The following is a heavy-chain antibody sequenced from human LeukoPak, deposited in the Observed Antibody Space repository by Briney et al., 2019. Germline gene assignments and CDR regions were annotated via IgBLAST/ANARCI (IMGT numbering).Heavy chain of an antibody. J-gene: IGHJ3*02. V-gene: IGHV1-2*02. CDR2: INPNSGGT. CDR3: ARVMRITTIVVVPDAFDI. D-gene: IGHD3-22*01. CDR1: GYTFTGYY. Sequence: GASVKVSCKASGYTFTGYYMHWVRQAPGQGLEWMGWINPNSGGTNYAQKFQGRVTMTRDTSISTAYMELSRLRSDDTAVYYCARVMRITTIVVVPDAFDIWGQGTMVTVSS.